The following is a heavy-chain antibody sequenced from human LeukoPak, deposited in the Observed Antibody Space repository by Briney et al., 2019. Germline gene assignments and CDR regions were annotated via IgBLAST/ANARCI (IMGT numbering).Heavy chain of an antibody. J-gene: IGHJ4*02. Sequence: RASVKVSRKASGGTFSSYAISWVRQAPGQGLEWMGGIIPIFGTANYAQKFQGRVTITADESTSTAYMELSSLRSEDTAVYYCARDSAVGCSGGSCYRPLDYWGQGTLVTVSS. CDR1: GGTFSSYA. D-gene: IGHD2-15*01. CDR3: ARDSAVGCSGGSCYRPLDY. V-gene: IGHV1-69*01. CDR2: IIPIFGTA.